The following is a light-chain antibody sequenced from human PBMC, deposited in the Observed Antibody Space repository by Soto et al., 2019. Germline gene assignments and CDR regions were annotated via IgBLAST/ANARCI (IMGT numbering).Light chain of an antibody. CDR3: SSYGGFNDVL. Sequence: QSALTQPPSASGSPGQSVHISCTGSSNDVGEYKYVSWYQQHPGKAPKLIIYEVSKRPSGIPGRFSGSKSGNTASLTVAGLQAADEADYYCSSYGGFNDVLFGGGTKLTVL. CDR1: SNDVGEYKY. V-gene: IGLV2-8*01. J-gene: IGLJ2*01. CDR2: EVS.